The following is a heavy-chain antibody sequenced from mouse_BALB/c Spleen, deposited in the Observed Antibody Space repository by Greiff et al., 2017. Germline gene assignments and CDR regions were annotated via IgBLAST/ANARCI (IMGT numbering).Heavy chain of an antibody. V-gene: IGHV1-54*01. CDR1: GYAFTNYL. CDR3: ARDGILRSFAY. Sequence: VQLKESGAELVRPGTSVKVSCKASGYAFTNYLIEWVKQRPGQGLEWIGVINPGSGGTNYNEKFKGKATLTADKSSSTAYMQLSSLTSDDSAVYFCARDGILRSFAYWGQGTLVTVSA. J-gene: IGHJ3*01. CDR2: INPGSGGT. D-gene: IGHD1-1*01.